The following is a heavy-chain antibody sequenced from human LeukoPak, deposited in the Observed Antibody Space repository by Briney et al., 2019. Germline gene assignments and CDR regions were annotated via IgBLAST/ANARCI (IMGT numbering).Heavy chain of an antibody. Sequence: GESLQISCKGSGYSFTSYWISWVRQVPGKGREWMGRIDPSDSYTNYSPSFQGHVTISADKSISTAYLQWSSLKASDTAMYYCARHDGAVTDFDYWGQGTLVTVSS. V-gene: IGHV5-10-1*01. D-gene: IGHD1-26*01. CDR3: ARHDGAVTDFDY. CDR1: GYSFTSYW. CDR2: IDPSDSYT. J-gene: IGHJ4*02.